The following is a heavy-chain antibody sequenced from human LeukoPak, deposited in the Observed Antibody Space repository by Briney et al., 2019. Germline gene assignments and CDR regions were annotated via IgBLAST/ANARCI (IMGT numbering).Heavy chain of an antibody. CDR1: GGSFSGYY. Sequence: PSETLSLTCAVYGGSFSGYYWSWIRQPPGKGLEWIGEINHSGSTNYNPSLKSRVTISVDTSKNQFSLKLSSVTAADTAVYYCARRRYYDYVWGGYRPRCYFDYWGRGTLVTVSS. CDR2: INHSGST. D-gene: IGHD3-16*02. J-gene: IGHJ4*02. V-gene: IGHV4-34*01. CDR3: ARRRYYDYVWGGYRPRCYFDY.